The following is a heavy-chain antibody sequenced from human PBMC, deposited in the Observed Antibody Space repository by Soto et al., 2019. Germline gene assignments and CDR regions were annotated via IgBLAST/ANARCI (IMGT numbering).Heavy chain of an antibody. CDR3: ARVSSEIVVTADWYLDL. CDR1: GGTFSSYA. V-gene: IGHV1-69*01. J-gene: IGHJ2*01. D-gene: IGHD2-21*02. Sequence: QVQLVQSGAEVKKPGSSVKVSCKASGGTFSSYAISWVRQAPGQGLEWMGGIIPIFGTANYTQKFQGRVTITEDESTSTGYRELSSMRSEDTVVYYCARVSSEIVVTADWYLDLWGRGTLVTVSS. CDR2: IIPIFGTA.